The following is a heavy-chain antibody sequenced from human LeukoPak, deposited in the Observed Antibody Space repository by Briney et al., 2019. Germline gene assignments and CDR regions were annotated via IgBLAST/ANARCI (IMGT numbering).Heavy chain of an antibody. V-gene: IGHV4-38-2*02. Sequence: PSETLSLTCTVSGYSISSGYYWGWIRQPPGKGLEWIGSIYHSGSTYYNPSLKSRVTISVDTSKNKSSLKLSSVTAADTAVYYCASRYCSSTSGYDPPRFDYWGQGTLVTVSS. D-gene: IGHD2-2*01. J-gene: IGHJ4*02. CDR1: GYSISSGYY. CDR3: ASRYCSSTSGYDPPRFDY. CDR2: IYHSGST.